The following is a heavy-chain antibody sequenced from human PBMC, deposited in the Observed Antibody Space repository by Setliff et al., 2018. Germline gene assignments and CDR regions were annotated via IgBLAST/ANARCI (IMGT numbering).Heavy chain of an antibody. D-gene: IGHD2-15*01. V-gene: IGHV1-18*01. CDR1: GYSFTVFG. CDR3: ARDRRNIVVAVVNAAFDI. J-gene: IGHJ3*02. CDR2: ISPYSGET. Sequence: ASVKVSCKTSGYSFTVFGISWVRQAPGQGLEWMGWISPYSGETNYAQKFQDRLTVTADTSTSTAYMELRSLRSDDTAVYYCARDRRNIVVAVVNAAFDIWGQGTMVTVSS.